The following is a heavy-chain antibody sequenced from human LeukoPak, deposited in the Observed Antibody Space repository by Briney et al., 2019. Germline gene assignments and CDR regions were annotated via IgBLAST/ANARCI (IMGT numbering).Heavy chain of an antibody. CDR2: INSDGSTT. Sequence: GGSLRLSCAASGFTFSSSWMHWVRQAPGKGLVWVSRINSDGSTTNYADSVKGRFIISRDNAKNTLYLQMNSLRVEDTAVYFCARGSSARFIGPEYWGHGTLVTVSS. CDR1: GFTFSSSW. CDR3: ARGSSARFIGPEY. J-gene: IGHJ4*01. D-gene: IGHD1-26*01. V-gene: IGHV3-74*01.